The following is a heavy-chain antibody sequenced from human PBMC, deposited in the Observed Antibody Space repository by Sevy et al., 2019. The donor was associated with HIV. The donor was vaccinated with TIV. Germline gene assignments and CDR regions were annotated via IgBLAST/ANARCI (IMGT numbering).Heavy chain of an antibody. V-gene: IGHV7-4-1*02. CDR1: GYTFTTYA. J-gene: IGHJ6*02. CDR2: MNTNTGNP. D-gene: IGHD2-2*01. CDR3: ARDPTQIVVVPAALRDYYYYAMDV. Sequence: ASVKVSCKAYGYTFTTYAINWVRQAPGQGLEWMGWMNTNTGNPTYAQGFTGRFVFSLDTSVSTAYLQISSLKTEETAVYFCARDPTQIVVVPAALRDYYYYAMDVWGQGTTVTVSS.